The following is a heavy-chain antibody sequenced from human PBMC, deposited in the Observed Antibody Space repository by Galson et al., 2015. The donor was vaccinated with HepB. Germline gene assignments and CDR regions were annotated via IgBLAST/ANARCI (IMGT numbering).Heavy chain of an antibody. CDR1: GGSLSNYY. D-gene: IGHD6-19*01. V-gene: IGHV4-59*08. CDR2: VYYSGST. Sequence: SETLSLTCTVSGGSLSNYYWNWIRQPPGKGLEYIGYVYYSGSTSYNPSLKSRVTISVDTSKNQFSLKLSSVTAADTAIYYCARQLIPLAGALGYYDYWGQGALVTVSS. CDR3: ARQLIPLAGALGYYDY. J-gene: IGHJ4*02.